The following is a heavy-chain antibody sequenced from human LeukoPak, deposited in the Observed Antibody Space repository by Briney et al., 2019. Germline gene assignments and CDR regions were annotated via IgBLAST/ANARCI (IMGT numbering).Heavy chain of an antibody. D-gene: IGHD6-19*01. V-gene: IGHV4-39*01. CDR2: IYYSGST. Sequence: SETLSLACTVSGGSISSSSYYWGWIRQPPGKGLEWIGSIYYSGSTYYNPSLKSRFTISVDTSKNQFSLKLSSVTAADTAVYYCARHGSSGWYDYFDYWGQGTLVTVSS. J-gene: IGHJ4*02. CDR3: ARHGSSGWYDYFDY. CDR1: GGSISSSSYY.